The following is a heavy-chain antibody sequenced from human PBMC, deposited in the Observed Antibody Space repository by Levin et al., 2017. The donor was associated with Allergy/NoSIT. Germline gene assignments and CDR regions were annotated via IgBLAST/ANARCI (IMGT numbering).Heavy chain of an antibody. J-gene: IGHJ4*02. V-gene: IGHV3-7*04. CDR1: GFTFSSYW. Sequence: PGGSLRLSCAASGFTFSSYWMSWVRQAPGKGLEWVANIKQDGSEKYYVDSVKGRFTISRDNAKNSLYLQMNSLRAEDTAVYYCARGGSGVEYSPDPTFRYWGQGTLVTVSS. CDR3: ARGGSGVEYSPDPTFRY. D-gene: IGHD6-6*01. CDR2: IKQDGSEK.